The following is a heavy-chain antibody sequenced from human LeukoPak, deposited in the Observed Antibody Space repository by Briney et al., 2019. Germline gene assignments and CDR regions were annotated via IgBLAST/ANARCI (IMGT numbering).Heavy chain of an antibody. V-gene: IGHV3-7*02. CDR3: ARGRYSSSWKDY. CDR1: AFTFRTYW. J-gene: IGHJ4*02. D-gene: IGHD6-13*01. Sequence: PGGSLRLSCAASAFTFRTYWMSWVRQAPGKGLEWVAMIKPDGSEKYYADSVKGRFSISRDNSNNTLYLQMNSLGVEDTAVYYCARGRYSSSWKDYWGQGTLVTVSS. CDR2: IKPDGSEK.